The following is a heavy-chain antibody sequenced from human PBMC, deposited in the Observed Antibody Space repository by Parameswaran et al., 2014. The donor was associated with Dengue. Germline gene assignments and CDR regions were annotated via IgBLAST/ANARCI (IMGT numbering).Heavy chain of an antibody. Sequence: RQAPGQRLEWMGWINAGNGNTKYSQKFQGRVTITRDTSASTAYMELSSLRSEDTAVYYCARSPSGYYDSRGRLTNWFDPWGQGTLVTVSS. CDR2: INAGNGNT. V-gene: IGHV1-3*01. J-gene: IGHJ5*02. CDR3: ARSPSGYYDSRGRLTNWFDP. D-gene: IGHD3-22*01.